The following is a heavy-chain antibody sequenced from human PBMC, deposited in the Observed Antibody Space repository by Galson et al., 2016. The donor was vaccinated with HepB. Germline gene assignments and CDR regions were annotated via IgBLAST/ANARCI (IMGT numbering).Heavy chain of an antibody. D-gene: IGHD3-10*01. Sequence: SLRLSCAASGFTFSSYAMHWVRQAPGKALELVSDIRSNGDSTNYADSVKGRFTISRDNVKITLYLQMSSPRAEDTAVYYCVRERYYYASRKQFYYFDYWGQGTLVTVAS. CDR2: IRSNGDST. CDR3: VRERYYYASRKQFYYFDY. V-gene: IGHV3-64D*06. CDR1: GFTFSSYA. J-gene: IGHJ4*02.